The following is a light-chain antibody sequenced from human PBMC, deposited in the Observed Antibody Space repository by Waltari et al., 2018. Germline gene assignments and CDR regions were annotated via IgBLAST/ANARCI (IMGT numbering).Light chain of an antibody. CDR2: KDS. CDR3: LTSDAATGV. J-gene: IGLJ3*02. CDR1: TMGAVY. Sequence: SYELTQPPSVSVSPGETAVINCFGDTMGAVYASWYRLKPGQSPVLLIYKDSRRPSGIPERFSGSNSGDKATLTISGAQALDEGDYYCLTSDAATGVFGGGTKLTVL. V-gene: IGLV3-1*01.